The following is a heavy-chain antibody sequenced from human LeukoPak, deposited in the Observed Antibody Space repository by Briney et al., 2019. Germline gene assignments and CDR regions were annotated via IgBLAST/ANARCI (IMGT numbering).Heavy chain of an antibody. CDR1: GFTFDDYG. CDR3: PRDLEDFWSGASYNWFDP. J-gene: IGHJ5*02. CDR2: INWNGGST. V-gene: IGHV3-20*04. D-gene: IGHD3-3*01. Sequence: GGSLRLSCAASGFTFDDYGMSWVRQAPGKGLEWVSGINWNGGSTGYADSVKGRFTISRDNAKNSLYLQMNSLRAEDTALYYCPRDLEDFWSGASYNWFDPWGQGTLVTVSS.